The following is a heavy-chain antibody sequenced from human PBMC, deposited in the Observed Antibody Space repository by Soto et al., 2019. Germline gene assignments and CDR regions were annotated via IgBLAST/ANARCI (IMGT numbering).Heavy chain of an antibody. CDR3: ARDSFFSAFDI. J-gene: IGHJ3*02. Sequence: EVQLVESGGNLVQPGGSLRLSCAASGFTFSTSWMTWVRQTPGKRLEWVASMRGDGVEIYYVDSVKGRFTISRDNAKNSLYLQMNSLRPEDTAMYYCARDSFFSAFDIWGLGTMVTVSS. V-gene: IGHV3-7*03. CDR2: MRGDGVEI. CDR1: GFTFSTSW.